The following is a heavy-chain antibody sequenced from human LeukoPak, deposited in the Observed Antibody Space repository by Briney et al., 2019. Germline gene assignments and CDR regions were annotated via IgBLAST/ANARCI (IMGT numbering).Heavy chain of an antibody. D-gene: IGHD1-26*01. Sequence: SETLSLTCTVSGGSISSYYWSWIRQPPGKGLEWIGYIYYSGSTNYNPSLKSRVTISVDTSKNQFSLELSSVTAADTAVYYCARRLVGALPAFKIWGKGKMSPSLQ. CDR3: ARRLVGALPAFKI. CDR1: GGSISSYY. J-gene: IGHJ3*02. V-gene: IGHV4-59*08. CDR2: IYYSGST.